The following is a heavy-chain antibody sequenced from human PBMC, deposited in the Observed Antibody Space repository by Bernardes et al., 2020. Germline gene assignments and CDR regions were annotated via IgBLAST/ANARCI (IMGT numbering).Heavy chain of an antibody. J-gene: IGHJ4*02. D-gene: IGHD4-17*01. Sequence: GSLKISCEGSGYSFPNYWIGWVCQMPGKGLEWMGIVYPGDSNTIYSPSFQGQVTISADKAISTAYLQWRSLRASDTGIYYCARPPAPGYGDLDYWGQGTRVTVSS. CDR3: ARPPAPGYGDLDY. CDR2: VYPGDSNT. V-gene: IGHV5-51*01. CDR1: GYSFPNYW.